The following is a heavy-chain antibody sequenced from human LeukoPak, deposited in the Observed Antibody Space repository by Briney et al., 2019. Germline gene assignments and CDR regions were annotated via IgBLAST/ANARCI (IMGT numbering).Heavy chain of an antibody. Sequence: ASVKVSCKASGYTFTSYYMHWVRQAPGQGLEWMGIINPSGGNTHYAQKFQGRVSMTRDMSTSTVYMELSSLRSEDTAVYYCARVIYYGSGIYYYYYYMDVWGKGTTVTISS. CDR2: INPSGGNT. CDR3: ARVIYYGSGIYYYYYYMDV. CDR1: GYTFTSYY. D-gene: IGHD3-10*01. V-gene: IGHV1-46*01. J-gene: IGHJ6*03.